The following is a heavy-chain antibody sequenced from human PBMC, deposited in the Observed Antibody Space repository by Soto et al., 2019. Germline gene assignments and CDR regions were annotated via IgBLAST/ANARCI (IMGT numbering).Heavy chain of an antibody. D-gene: IGHD2-15*01. CDR2: MNPNSGNT. Sequence: ASVKVSCKASGYTFTSYDINWVRQATGQGLEWMGWMNPNSGNTGYAQKFQGRVTMTRNTSISTAYMELSSLRSEDTAVYYCARRRYCSGGSCIIFDYWGQGTLVTVSS. J-gene: IGHJ4*02. CDR1: GYTFTSYD. CDR3: ARRRYCSGGSCIIFDY. V-gene: IGHV1-8*01.